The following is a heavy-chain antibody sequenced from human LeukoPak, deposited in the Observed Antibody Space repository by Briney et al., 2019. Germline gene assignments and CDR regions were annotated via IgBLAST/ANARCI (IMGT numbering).Heavy chain of an antibody. CDR3: AGMPARYYDSSGYYYFDY. V-gene: IGHV4-59*01. J-gene: IGHJ4*02. CDR1: GGSISSYY. D-gene: IGHD3-22*01. CDR2: IYYSGST. Sequence: SETLSLTCTVSGGSISSYYWSWIRQPPGKGLEWIGYIYYSGSTNYNPSLKSRVTISVGTSKNQFSLKLSSVTAADTAVYYCAGMPARYYDSSGYYYFDYWGQGTLVTVSS.